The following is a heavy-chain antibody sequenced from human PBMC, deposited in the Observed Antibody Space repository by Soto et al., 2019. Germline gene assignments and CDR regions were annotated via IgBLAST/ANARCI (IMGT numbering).Heavy chain of an antibody. Sequence: SETLSLTCTVSGDSISSYYWSWIRQPPGKGLEWIGYIYYSGSTNYNPSLKSRVTISVDTSKNQFSLKLSSVTAADTAVYYCARTNGYYNNWFDPWGQGTLVTVSS. D-gene: IGHD3-22*01. V-gene: IGHV4-59*01. J-gene: IGHJ5*02. CDR3: ARTNGYYNNWFDP. CDR2: IYYSGST. CDR1: GDSISSYY.